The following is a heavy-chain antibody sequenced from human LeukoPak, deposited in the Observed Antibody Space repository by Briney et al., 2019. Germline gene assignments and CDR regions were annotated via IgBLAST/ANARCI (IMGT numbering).Heavy chain of an antibody. V-gene: IGHV4-59*01. CDR3: ARGDYGDYPDAFDM. D-gene: IGHD4-17*01. CDR1: GGAISSYY. CDR2: IYYSGST. J-gene: IGHJ3*02. Sequence: SETLSLTCTVSGGAISSYYWSWIRQPPGKGLEWIGYIYYSGSTNYNPSLKSRVTISVDTSKNQFSLKLSSVTAADTAVYYCARGDYGDYPDAFDMWSEGRMVTVSS.